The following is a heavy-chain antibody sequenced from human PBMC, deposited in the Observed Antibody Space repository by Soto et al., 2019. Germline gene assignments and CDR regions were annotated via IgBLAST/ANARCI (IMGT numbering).Heavy chain of an antibody. D-gene: IGHD2-21*02. Sequence: ASVKVSCKVSGYTLTELSMHWVRQAPGKGLEWMGGFDPEDGETIYAQKFQGRVTMTEDTPTDTAYMELSSLRPEDTAVYYCATDLSVTATRVYWGQGTLVTVSS. V-gene: IGHV1-24*01. CDR2: FDPEDGET. J-gene: IGHJ4*02. CDR3: ATDLSVTATRVY. CDR1: GYTLTELS.